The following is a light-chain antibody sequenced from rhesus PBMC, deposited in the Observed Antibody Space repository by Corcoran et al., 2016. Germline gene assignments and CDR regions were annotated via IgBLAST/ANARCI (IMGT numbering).Light chain of an antibody. Sequence: QAALTQPPSVSGSPGPSVTISCTGTSSDIGGYNYVSWYQQHPGKAPKLMIYDVSKRPSGVSDRVSGSKSGNTASLTISGLQAEDEADYYCSSYAGSNTFIFGAGTRLTVL. V-gene: IGLV2-23*01. CDR3: SSYAGSNTFI. J-gene: IGLJ1*01. CDR1: SSDIGGYNY. CDR2: DVS.